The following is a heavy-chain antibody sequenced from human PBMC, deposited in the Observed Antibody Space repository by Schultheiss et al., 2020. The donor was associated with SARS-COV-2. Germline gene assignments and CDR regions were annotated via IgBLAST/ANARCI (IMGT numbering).Heavy chain of an antibody. Sequence: GESLKISCAASGFTFSSYWMSWVRQAPGKGLEWVANIKQDGSEKYYVDSVKGRFTISRDNAKNSLYLQMNSLRAEDTAVYYCARVTVGAYYYGMDVWGQGTTVTVSS. V-gene: IGHV3-7*01. CDR2: IKQDGSEK. CDR3: ARVTVGAYYYGMDV. D-gene: IGHD1-26*01. J-gene: IGHJ6*02. CDR1: GFTFSSYW.